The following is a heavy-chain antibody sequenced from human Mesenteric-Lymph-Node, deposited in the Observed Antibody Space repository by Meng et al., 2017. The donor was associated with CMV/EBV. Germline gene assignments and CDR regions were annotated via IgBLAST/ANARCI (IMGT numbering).Heavy chain of an antibody. Sequence: GESLKISCSGSGITFSGYAMHWVRQAPGKGLEWVAVISYDGAAQEYAESVKGRFTISRDDSKDTLYLQMSSVTAEDTAIYYCARIHYENVGSCFDYWGQGTTVTVSS. D-gene: IGHD3-10*01. J-gene: IGHJ4*02. CDR3: ARIHYENVGSCFDY. CDR1: GITFSGYA. V-gene: IGHV3-30*03. CDR2: ISYDGAAQ.